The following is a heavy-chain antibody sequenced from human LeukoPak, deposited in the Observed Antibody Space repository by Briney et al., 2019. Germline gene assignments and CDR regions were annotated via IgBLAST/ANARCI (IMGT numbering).Heavy chain of an antibody. V-gene: IGHV3-30*03. J-gene: IGHJ3*02. CDR2: ISYDGSNK. Sequence: GGSLRLSCAASGFTFSSYGMHWVRQAPGKGLEWVAVISYDGSNKYYADSVKGRFTISRDNSKNTLYLQMNSLRAEDTAVYYCAREGVPVATIRVHAFDIWGQGTMVTVSS. D-gene: IGHD5-12*01. CDR1: GFTFSSYG. CDR3: AREGVPVATIRVHAFDI.